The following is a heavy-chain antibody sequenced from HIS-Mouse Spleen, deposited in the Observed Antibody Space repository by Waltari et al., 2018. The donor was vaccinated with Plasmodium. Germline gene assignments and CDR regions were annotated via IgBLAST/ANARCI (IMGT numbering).Heavy chain of an antibody. CDR2: IYWDDDK. CDR1: GFSLSTSGVG. CDR3: AHRPDCSSTSCYGGFDY. D-gene: IGHD2-2*01. V-gene: IGHV2-5*02. J-gene: IGHJ4*02. Sequence: QITLKESGPTLVKPTQTLTLTCTFSGFSLSTSGVGVGWIRQPPGKALEWLALIYWDDDKRYSPALKSRLTITKDTSKNQVVLTMTNMDPGDTATYYCAHRPDCSSTSCYGGFDYWGQGTLVTVSS.